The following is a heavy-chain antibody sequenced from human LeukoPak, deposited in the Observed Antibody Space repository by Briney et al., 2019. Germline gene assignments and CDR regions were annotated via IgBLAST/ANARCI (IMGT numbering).Heavy chain of an antibody. CDR3: ARDRYSSLSYVDY. CDR2: IWYDGSNK. D-gene: IGHD6-19*01. CDR1: GFTFSSYG. J-gene: IGHJ4*02. V-gene: IGHV3-33*01. Sequence: GGSLRLSCAAPGFTFSSYGMHWVRQAPGKGLERVAVIWYDGSNKYYADSVKGRFTISRDNSKNTLYLQMNSLRAEDTAVYYCARDRYSSLSYVDYWGQGTLVTVSS.